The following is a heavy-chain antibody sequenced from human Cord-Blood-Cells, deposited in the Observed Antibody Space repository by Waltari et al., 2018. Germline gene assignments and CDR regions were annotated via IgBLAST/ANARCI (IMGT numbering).Heavy chain of an antibody. D-gene: IGHD3-10*01. Sequence: QVQLQQWGAGLLKPSETLSLTCAVYGGSFSGYYWSWIRQPPGKGLEWIGEINHSGSTNYNPSLKRRVTISVDTSKNQFSLKLSSVTAADTAVYYCARGPNHYYGSGSYFDYWGQGTLVTVSS. V-gene: IGHV4-34*01. J-gene: IGHJ4*02. CDR1: GGSFSGYY. CDR3: ARGPNHYYGSGSYFDY. CDR2: INHSGST.